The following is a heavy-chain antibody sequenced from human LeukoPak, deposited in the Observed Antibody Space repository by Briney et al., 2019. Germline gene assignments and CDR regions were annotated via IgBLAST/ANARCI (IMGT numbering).Heavy chain of an antibody. V-gene: IGHV5-51*01. D-gene: IGHD6-13*01. Sequence: GESLKISCKGSGYSFTSYWIAWVRQMPGKGLEWMGIIYPGDSNTRYSPSFQGQVTISADKSISTAYLQWSSLKASDTAMYYCARVHYSSSWRSCDYGGKGTLVTVSS. J-gene: IGHJ4*02. CDR1: GYSFTSYW. CDR3: ARVHYSSSWRSCDY. CDR2: IYPGDSNT.